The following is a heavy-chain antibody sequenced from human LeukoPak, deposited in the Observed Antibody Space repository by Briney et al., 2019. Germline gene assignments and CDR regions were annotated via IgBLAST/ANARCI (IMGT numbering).Heavy chain of an antibody. CDR1: GYTFTGYY. V-gene: IGHV1-2*02. CDR2: INPNSGGT. CDR3: ARDGSGGYYRNWFDP. J-gene: IGHJ5*02. Sequence: ASVKVSCKASGYTFTGYYMHWVRQAPGQGLEWMGWINPNSGGTNYAQKFQGRVTMTRDTSISTAYMELSRLRSDDTAVYYCARDGSGGYYRNWFDPCGQGTLVTVSS. D-gene: IGHD3-22*01.